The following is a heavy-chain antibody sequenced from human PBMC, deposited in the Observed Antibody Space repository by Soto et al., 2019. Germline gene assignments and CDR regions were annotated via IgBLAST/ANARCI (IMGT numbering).Heavy chain of an antibody. D-gene: IGHD4-17*01. CDR1: GGSISSGGYS. V-gene: IGHV4-30-2*01. CDR2: IYHSGST. J-gene: IGHJ5*02. CDR3: ARDCGNYGGNSGAWFDP. Sequence: QLQLQESGSGLVKPSQTLSLTCAVSGGSISSGGYSWSWIRQPPGKGLEWIGYIYHSGSTYYNPSLKSRVTISVDRSKNQFSLKLSSVTAADTAVYYCARDCGNYGGNSGAWFDPWGQGTLVTVSS.